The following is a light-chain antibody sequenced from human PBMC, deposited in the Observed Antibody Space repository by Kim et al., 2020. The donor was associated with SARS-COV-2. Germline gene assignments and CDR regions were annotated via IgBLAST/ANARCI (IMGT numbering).Light chain of an antibody. CDR1: QGISSY. J-gene: IGKJ2*03. V-gene: IGKV1-8*01. CDR2: AAS. Sequence: AIRMTQSPSSFSASTGDRVTITCRASQGISSYLAWYQQKPGKAPKLLIYAASTLQSGVPSRFSGSGSGTDFTLTISCLQSEDFATYYCQQYYSYPPGFGQGTKLEI. CDR3: QQYYSYPPG.